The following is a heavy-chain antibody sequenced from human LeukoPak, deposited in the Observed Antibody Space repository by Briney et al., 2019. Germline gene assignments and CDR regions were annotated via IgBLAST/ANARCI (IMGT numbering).Heavy chain of an antibody. CDR1: GFTFSSYA. D-gene: IGHD3-22*01. V-gene: IGHV3-23*01. Sequence: PGGSLRLSCAASGFTFSSYAMSWVRQAPGKGVEWVSAISGSGGSTYYADSVKGRFTISRDNSKNTLYLQMNSLRAEDTAVYYCAKDWPKSMGYYYDSSGYYHQTPKYYWFDPWGQGTLVTVSS. CDR2: ISGSGGST. CDR3: AKDWPKSMGYYYDSSGYYHQTPKYYWFDP. J-gene: IGHJ5*02.